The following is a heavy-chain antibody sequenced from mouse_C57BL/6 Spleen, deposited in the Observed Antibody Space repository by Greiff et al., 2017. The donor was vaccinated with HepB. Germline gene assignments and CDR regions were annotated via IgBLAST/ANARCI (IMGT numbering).Heavy chain of an antibody. CDR1: GFTFSDYG. Sequence: EVKVVESGGGLVKPGGSLKLSCAASGFTFSDYGMHWVRQAPEKGLEWVAYISSGSSTIYYADTVKGRFTISRDNAKNTLFLQMTSLRSEDTAMYYCAKGNMIYPRNAMDYWGQGTSVTVSS. D-gene: IGHD2-1*01. CDR3: AKGNMIYPRNAMDY. V-gene: IGHV5-17*01. J-gene: IGHJ4*01. CDR2: ISSGSSTI.